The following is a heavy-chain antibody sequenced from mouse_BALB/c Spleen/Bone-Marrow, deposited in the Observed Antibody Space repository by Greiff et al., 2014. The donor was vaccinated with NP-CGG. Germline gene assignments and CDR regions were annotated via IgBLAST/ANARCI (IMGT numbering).Heavy chain of an antibody. CDR1: GFTFSDYY. D-gene: IGHD2-10*02. CDR2: ISDGGGYT. V-gene: IGHV5-4*02. CDR3: ARSGERYGAMDY. J-gene: IGHJ4*01. Sequence: EVHLVESGGGLVKPGGSLKLSCAASGFTFSDYYMYWVRQTLEKRLERVATISDGGGYTYYPDSVWGRFTISRDNAKNNLYLQMSSLKSEDTAMYYCARSGERYGAMDYWGQGTSVNVFS.